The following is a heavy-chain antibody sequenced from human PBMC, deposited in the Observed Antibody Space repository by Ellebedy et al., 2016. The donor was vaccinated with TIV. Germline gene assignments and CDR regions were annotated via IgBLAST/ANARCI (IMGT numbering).Heavy chain of an antibody. J-gene: IGHJ4*02. D-gene: IGHD5-12*01. Sequence: SETLSLXXTVSGGSIRSGDYYWTWIRQHPGKGLEWIGHIYYSGSTYYNPSLRSRVTMSVDTSKNQLSLKLRSVTDADTAIYYCARMTSRGFSTPAYWGQGTLVTVSS. CDR1: GGSIRSGDYY. V-gene: IGHV4-30-4*08. CDR3: ARMTSRGFSTPAY. CDR2: IYYSGST.